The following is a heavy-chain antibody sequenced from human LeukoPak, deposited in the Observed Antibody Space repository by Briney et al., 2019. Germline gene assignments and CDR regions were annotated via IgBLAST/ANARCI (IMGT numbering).Heavy chain of an antibody. CDR2: ISGSGGST. CDR1: GFTFSSYG. D-gene: IGHD5-12*01. Sequence: GGSLRLSCAASGFTFSSYGMTWVRQAPGKGLEWVSTISGSGGSTYYADSVKGRFTISRDKSKDTLYLQMNSLRAEDTAVYYCAKDLSGGYDYFDYWGQGTLVTVSS. V-gene: IGHV3-23*01. J-gene: IGHJ4*02. CDR3: AKDLSGGYDYFDY.